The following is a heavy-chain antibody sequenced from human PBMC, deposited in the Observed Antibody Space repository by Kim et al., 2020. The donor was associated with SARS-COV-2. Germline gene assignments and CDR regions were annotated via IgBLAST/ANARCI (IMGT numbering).Heavy chain of an antibody. Sequence: ASVKVSCKASGYTFTSYGIIWVRQAPGQGLEWLRWISAYNVNTNHAQKLQGRVTMTTDTSTSTSYMELRSLISDDTAVYYCARGYDYGDYYYNHWGQGTLITVSS. D-gene: IGHD4-17*01. V-gene: IGHV1-18*01. CDR1: GYTFTSYG. J-gene: IGHJ4*02. CDR3: ARGYDYGDYYYNH. CDR2: ISAYNVNT.